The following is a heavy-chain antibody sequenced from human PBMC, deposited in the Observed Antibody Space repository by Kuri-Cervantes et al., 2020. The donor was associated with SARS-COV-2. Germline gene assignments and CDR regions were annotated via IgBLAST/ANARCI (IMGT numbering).Heavy chain of an antibody. CDR3: AKAYWNYSYFDY. V-gene: IGHV3-23*01. D-gene: IGHD1-7*01. J-gene: IGHJ4*02. CDR1: GFTFSSYA. CDR2: ISGSGGST. Sequence: GESLKISCAASGFTFSSYAMSWVRQAPGKGLEWVSAISGSGGSTYYADSVKGRLTISRDNSKNTLYLQMNSLRAEDTAVYYCAKAYWNYSYFDYWGQGTLVTVSS.